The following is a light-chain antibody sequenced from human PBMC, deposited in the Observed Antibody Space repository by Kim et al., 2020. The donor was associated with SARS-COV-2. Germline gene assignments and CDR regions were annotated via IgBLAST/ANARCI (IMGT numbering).Light chain of an antibody. Sequence: QSALTQPASVSGSPGQSITISCTGTSSDIGGYNFVSWYQQHPGKALKLMIYDVSSRPSGVSNRFSGSKSGSTASLTISGLQAEDEADYYCSSYTSTGLVMFGGGTQLTVL. CDR2: DVS. V-gene: IGLV2-14*03. CDR1: SSDIGGYNF. J-gene: IGLJ3*02. CDR3: SSYTSTGLVM.